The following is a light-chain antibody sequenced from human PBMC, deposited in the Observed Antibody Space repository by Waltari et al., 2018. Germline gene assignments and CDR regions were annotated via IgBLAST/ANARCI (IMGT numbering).Light chain of an antibody. CDR1: SSDVGGYNY. V-gene: IGLV2-11*01. J-gene: IGLJ2*01. Sequence: QSALTQPRSVSGSPGQSVTISCTGTSSDVGGYNYVSCYQQHPGKAPKLMIYDVSKRPSGGPDRFSGSKAGNAAPLTISGLQAEEEADYSVCSYAGRYTLIFGGGTKLTVL. CDR3: CSYAGRYTLI. CDR2: DVS.